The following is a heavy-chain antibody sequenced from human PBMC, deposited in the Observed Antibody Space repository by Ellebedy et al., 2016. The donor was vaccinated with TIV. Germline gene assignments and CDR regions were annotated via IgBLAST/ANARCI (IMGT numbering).Heavy chain of an antibody. CDR2: INPPSGRT. D-gene: IGHD4-23*01. CDR3: AREIRWYGDQGGGMDV. V-gene: IGHV1-46*01. J-gene: IGHJ6*02. Sequence: AASVKVSCKASGYSFTSNYVNWVRQAPGQGLEWMGMINPPSGRTTYAPKFQGRVTMTRDTSTSTVYMELSSLRSEDTAVYYCAREIRWYGDQGGGMDVWGQGTTVTVSS. CDR1: GYSFTSNY.